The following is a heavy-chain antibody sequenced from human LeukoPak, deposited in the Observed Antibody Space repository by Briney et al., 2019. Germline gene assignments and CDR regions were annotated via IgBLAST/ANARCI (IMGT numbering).Heavy chain of an antibody. D-gene: IGHD3-10*01. CDR3: AREVITMVRGRRMDV. V-gene: IGHV3-30*03. CDR1: GFTFSSYG. CDR2: ISYDGSNK. Sequence: GRPLRLSCAASGFTFSSYGMHWVRQAPGKGLEWVAVISYDGSNKYYADSVKGRFTISRDNSKNTLYLQMNSLRAEDTAVYYCAREVITMVRGRRMDVWGRGTTVTVSS. J-gene: IGHJ6*04.